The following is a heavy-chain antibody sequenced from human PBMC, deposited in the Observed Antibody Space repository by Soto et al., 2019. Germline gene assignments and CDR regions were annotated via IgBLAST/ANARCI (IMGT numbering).Heavy chain of an antibody. V-gene: IGHV3-23*01. Sequence: EVQMLESGGGLVQPGGSLRLSCAASGFIFSDYAMSWVRQAPGKGLEWVAGMGGANGDTYYTESVRGRFAISRDNSKSTLCLQLSSLRAEDTAVYFCAKDGVDHNSVWDPFDIWGQGTLVTVSS. D-gene: IGHD2-15*01. CDR3: AKDGVDHNSVWDPFDI. CDR2: MGGANGDT. J-gene: IGHJ3*02. CDR1: GFIFSDYA.